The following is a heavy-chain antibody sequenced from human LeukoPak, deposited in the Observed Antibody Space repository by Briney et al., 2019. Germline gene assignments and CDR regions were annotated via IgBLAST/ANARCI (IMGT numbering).Heavy chain of an antibody. CDR3: ARGPPGYRVGDY. Sequence: GGSLRLSCATSGFTFNNYWVHWVRQAPGKGLVWVSDINTDGTTIHYADSVRGRFTISSDNAKSTVFLQMNSLRVEDTAFYYCARGPPGYRVGDYWGPGTLVTVSS. CDR1: GFTFNNYW. D-gene: IGHD2-2*03. J-gene: IGHJ4*02. V-gene: IGHV3-74*01. CDR2: INTDGTTI.